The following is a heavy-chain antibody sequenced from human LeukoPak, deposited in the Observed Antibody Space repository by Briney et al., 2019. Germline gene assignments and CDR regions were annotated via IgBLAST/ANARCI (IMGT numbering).Heavy chain of an antibody. CDR2: INHSGST. Sequence: SETLSLTCAVYGGSFSGYYWSWIRQPPGKGLEWIGEINHSGSTNYNPSLKSRVTISVDTSKNQFSLKLSSVAVADTAVYYCARDFEYSSSSGFDYWGQGTLVTVSS. V-gene: IGHV4-34*01. D-gene: IGHD6-6*01. CDR3: ARDFEYSSSSGFDY. CDR1: GGSFSGYY. J-gene: IGHJ4*02.